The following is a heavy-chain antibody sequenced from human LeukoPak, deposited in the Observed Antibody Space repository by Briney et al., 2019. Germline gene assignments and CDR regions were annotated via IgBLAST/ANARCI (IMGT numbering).Heavy chain of an antibody. CDR3: ARDTAMVTFDY. CDR1: GYTFTSYD. CDR2: MNPNSGNT. J-gene: IGHJ4*02. D-gene: IGHD5-18*01. V-gene: IGHV1-8*01. Sequence: ASVKVSCKASGYTFTSYDINWVGQATGQGLEWMGWMNPNSGNTGYAQKFQGRVTMTRNTSISTDYMELSSLRSEDTAVYYCARDTAMVTFDYWGQGTLVTVSS.